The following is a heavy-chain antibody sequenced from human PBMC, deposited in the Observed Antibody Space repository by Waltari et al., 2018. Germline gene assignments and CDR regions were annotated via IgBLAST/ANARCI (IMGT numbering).Heavy chain of an antibody. CDR3: AGDRAIGLFFDY. J-gene: IGHJ4*02. CDR2: VHHSGKT. CDR1: GDSISGNSW. Sequence: QVQLQASGQGLVKPSGTLSLTCAVSGDSISGNSWWSWVRQSPEKGLEWIGQVHHSGKTHYNPSLQSRVTISLDKPKNQFSLNLNSVTAADTAVYYCAGDRAIGLFFDYWGRGTLVTVSS. D-gene: IGHD2-2*01. V-gene: IGHV4-4*02.